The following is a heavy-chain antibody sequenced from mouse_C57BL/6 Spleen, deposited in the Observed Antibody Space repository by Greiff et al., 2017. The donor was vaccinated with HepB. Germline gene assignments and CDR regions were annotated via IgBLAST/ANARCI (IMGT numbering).Heavy chain of an antibody. CDR1: GFTFSSYG. V-gene: IGHV5-6*01. J-gene: IGHJ2*01. CDR3: ARQGLDYFFDY. Sequence: DVHLVESGGDLVKPGGSLKLSCAASGFTFSSYGMSWVRQTPDKRLEWVATISSGGSYTYYPDSVKGRFTISRDNAKNTLYLQMSSLKSEDTAMYYCARQGLDYFFDYWGQGTTLTVSS. D-gene: IGHD3-3*01. CDR2: ISSGGSYT.